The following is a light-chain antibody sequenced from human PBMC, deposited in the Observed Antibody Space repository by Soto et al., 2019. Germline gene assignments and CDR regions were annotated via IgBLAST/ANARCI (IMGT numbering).Light chain of an antibody. V-gene: IGKV3-15*01. CDR2: DAS. J-gene: IGKJ1*01. Sequence: EIVMTQSPATLSVSPGERATLSCRASQSVSSNLAWYQQKPGQAPRLLIYDASTRATGIPARFSGSGSGTEFTLTICSLQSEDFAVYYCHQYNNWPRTFGQGTKVEIK. CDR3: HQYNNWPRT. CDR1: QSVSSN.